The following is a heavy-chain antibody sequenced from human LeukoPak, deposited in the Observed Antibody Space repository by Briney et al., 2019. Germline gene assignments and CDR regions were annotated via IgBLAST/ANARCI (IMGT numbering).Heavy chain of an antibody. V-gene: IGHV3-48*02. D-gene: IGHD6-19*01. CDR1: GFTFSFYS. CDR3: ARESGWTVDY. J-gene: IGHJ4*02. Sequence: QPGGSLRRSCAASGFTFSFYSMNWVRQAPGKGLEWVSYISSSISNTHYADSVKGRFTLSRDNAKNSLYLQMNSLRDEDTAVYFCARESGWTVDYWGQGTLVTVSS. CDR2: ISSSISNT.